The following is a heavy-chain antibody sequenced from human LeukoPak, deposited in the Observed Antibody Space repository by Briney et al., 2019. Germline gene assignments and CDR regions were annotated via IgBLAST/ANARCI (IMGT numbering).Heavy chain of an antibody. CDR2: INPNSGGT. V-gene: IGHV1-2*02. CDR1: GYTFTSYY. Sequence: ASVKVSCKASGYTFTSYYMHWVRQAPGQGLEWMGWINPNSGGTNYAQKFQGRVTMTRDTSISTAYMELSRLRSDDAAVYYCARDEYSSSSYRPGGAFDIWGQGTMVTVSS. CDR3: ARDEYSSSSYRPGGAFDI. J-gene: IGHJ3*02. D-gene: IGHD6-6*01.